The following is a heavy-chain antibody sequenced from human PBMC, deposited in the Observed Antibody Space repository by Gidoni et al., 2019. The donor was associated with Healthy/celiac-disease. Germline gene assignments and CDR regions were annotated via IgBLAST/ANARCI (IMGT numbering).Heavy chain of an antibody. V-gene: IGHV4-39*01. D-gene: IGHD3-22*01. CDR2: IYYSGST. J-gene: IGHJ4*02. CDR1: GGSIGSSSYY. CDR3: ARPGGSYDSSGYYHSYFDY. Sequence: QLQLQESGPGLVKPSETLSLTCTVSGGSIGSSSYYWGWIRQPPGKGLKWLGSIYYSGSTYYNPSLKSRVTISVDTSKNQFSLKLSSVTAADTAVYYCARPGGSYDSSGYYHSYFDYWGQGTLVTVSS.